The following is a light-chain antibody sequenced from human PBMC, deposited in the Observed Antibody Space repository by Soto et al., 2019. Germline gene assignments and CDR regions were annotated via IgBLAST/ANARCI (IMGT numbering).Light chain of an antibody. CDR2: DAS. V-gene: IGKV1-5*01. CDR3: QQDNSLWT. J-gene: IGKJ1*01. CDR1: QSISSW. Sequence: DIQMTQSPSTLSAYVGDRVTITCRASQSISSWLAWYQQKPGKAPKLLIYDASSLESGVPSRFSGSGSGTEFTLTIRSLQPDDFATYYCQQDNSLWTFGQGTKVEIK.